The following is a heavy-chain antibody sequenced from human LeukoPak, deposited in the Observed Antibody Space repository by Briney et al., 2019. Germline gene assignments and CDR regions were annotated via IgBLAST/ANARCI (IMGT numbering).Heavy chain of an antibody. Sequence: ASVKVSCKASGYTFTSYYMHWVRQAPGQGLEWMGMINPNGGGTNYAQKFQDRVIMTSDTSTSTVYMEVSSLTSEDMAVYYCARSKGIRVIDYWGQGTLVTVSS. CDR2: INPNGGGT. CDR3: ARSKGIRVIDY. D-gene: IGHD3-16*02. CDR1: GYTFTSYY. J-gene: IGHJ4*02. V-gene: IGHV1-46*01.